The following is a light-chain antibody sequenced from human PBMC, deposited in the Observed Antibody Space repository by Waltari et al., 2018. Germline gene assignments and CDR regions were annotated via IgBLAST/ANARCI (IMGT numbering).Light chain of an antibody. CDR1: QGISSY. CDR3: QQLNSYPFT. Sequence: IQLTQSPSSLSASVGDRVTLTCRASQGISSYLAWYQQKPGKAPKLLIYAASTLQSGVPSRFSGSGSGTDFTLTISSLQPEDFATYYCQQLNSYPFTLGPGTKVDIK. CDR2: AAS. V-gene: IGKV1-9*01. J-gene: IGKJ3*01.